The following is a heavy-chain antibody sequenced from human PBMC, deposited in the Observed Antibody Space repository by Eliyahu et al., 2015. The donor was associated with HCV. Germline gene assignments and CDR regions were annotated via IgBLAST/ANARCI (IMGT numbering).Heavy chain of an antibody. D-gene: IGHD2-15*01. Sequence: QVHLVESGGGVVQPGRSLRLSCAASGFTFSTYGFHWVRQAPGKGLEWVTAIWHDGSSKYYADSVKGRFTISKDNSNNRLYLQMDSLRGDDTAVYYCVRDKWYADDVRALDYWGQGTLVTVSS. V-gene: IGHV3-33*01. CDR2: IWHDGSSK. J-gene: IGHJ4*02. CDR1: GFTFSTYG. CDR3: VRDKWYADDVRALDY.